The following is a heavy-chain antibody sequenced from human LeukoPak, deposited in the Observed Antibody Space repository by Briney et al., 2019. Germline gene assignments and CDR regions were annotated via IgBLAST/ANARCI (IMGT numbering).Heavy chain of an antibody. V-gene: IGHV4-4*07. J-gene: IGHJ5*02. CDR3: AREYYYDSTISDWFDP. D-gene: IGHD3-22*01. CDR2: IYTSGST. Sequence: SETLSLTCTVSGGSISSYYWSWIRQPAGKGLEWIGRIYTSGSTNYNPSLKSRVTMSVDSSKNQFSLNLTSVTAAGTAVYYCAREYYYDSTISDWFDPWGQGTLVTVSS. CDR1: GGSISSYY.